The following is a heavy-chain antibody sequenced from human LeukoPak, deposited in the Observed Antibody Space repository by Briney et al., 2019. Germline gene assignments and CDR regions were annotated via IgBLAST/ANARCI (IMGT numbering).Heavy chain of an antibody. CDR2: IKQDGSEK. CDR3: AKEGAYPIITYDS. J-gene: IGHJ5*01. V-gene: IGHV3-7*01. D-gene: IGHD1-14*01. CDR1: GFTFSNYW. Sequence: GGSLRLSCAASGFTFSNYWMNWLRQAPGKGLEWVANIKQDGSEKYYVDSVKGRFTISRDNAKNSLYLQMNSLRAEDAGIYYCAKEGAYPIITYDSWGQGTLVTVSS.